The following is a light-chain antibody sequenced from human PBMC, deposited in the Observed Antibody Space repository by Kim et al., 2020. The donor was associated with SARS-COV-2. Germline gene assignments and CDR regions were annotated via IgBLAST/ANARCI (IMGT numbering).Light chain of an antibody. CDR3: CSYAGSYTLVV. CDR2: DVS. CDR1: SSAVGGYYY. Sequence: SGTIPWHGTSSAVGGYYYVSWDQQHPGKAPKLMIYDVSKRPSGVPDRFSGPKSGNTASLTISGLQAEDEADYYCCSYAGSYTLVVFGGGTQLTVL. V-gene: IGLV2-11*01. J-gene: IGLJ2*01.